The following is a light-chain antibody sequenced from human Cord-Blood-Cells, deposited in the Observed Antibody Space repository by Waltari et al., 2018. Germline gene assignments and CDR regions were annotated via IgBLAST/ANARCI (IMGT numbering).Light chain of an antibody. Sequence: DIQMTQSRSYLSAYVGERGPITGRASQSIISYLNWYQQKPGKAPKLLIYAESSLQSGVPSRFSGSGSGTDFTLTISSLQPEDFATYYCQQSYRTPLTFGGGTKVEIK. CDR1: QSIISY. CDR2: AES. CDR3: QQSYRTPLT. V-gene: IGKV1-39*01. J-gene: IGKJ4*01.